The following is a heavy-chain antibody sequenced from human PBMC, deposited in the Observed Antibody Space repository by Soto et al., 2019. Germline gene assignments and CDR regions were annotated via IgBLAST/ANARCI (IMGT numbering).Heavy chain of an antibody. Sequence: ASVKVSCKASGYTFTSDCVSWLRQAPGQGLEWMRWISAYNGNTKYAQKLQCRVTMTTDTSTNTAYMDLRSLRSDDTAVYYCARAAYYYESSGYYPGDYWGQGTLVTVSS. V-gene: IGHV1-18*01. CDR3: ARAAYYYESSGYYPGDY. J-gene: IGHJ4*02. CDR2: ISAYNGNT. CDR1: GYTFTSDC. D-gene: IGHD3-22*01.